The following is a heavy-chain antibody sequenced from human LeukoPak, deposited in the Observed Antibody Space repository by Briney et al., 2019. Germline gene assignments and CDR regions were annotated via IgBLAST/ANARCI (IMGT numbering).Heavy chain of an antibody. J-gene: IGHJ3*02. CDR1: GFSFSYYI. Sequence: PGGSLRLSCAASGFSFSYYIINWVRQAPGRGLEWVSSISRGSGFIYYADSVKGRFTISRDNAKKSLSLQMNSLRAEDTAVYYCARDRFNDILTGYPMADAFDIWGQGTMVTVSS. D-gene: IGHD3-9*01. CDR3: ARDRFNDILTGYPMADAFDI. V-gene: IGHV3-21*01. CDR2: ISRGSGFI.